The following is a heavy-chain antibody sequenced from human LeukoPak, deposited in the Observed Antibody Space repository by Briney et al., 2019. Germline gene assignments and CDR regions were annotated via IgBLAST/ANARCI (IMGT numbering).Heavy chain of an antibody. J-gene: IGHJ4*02. CDR2: IFPSGGEI. CDR3: AKDQATYYYDSSGNFDY. CDR1: GFTFSTFA. Sequence: GGSLRLSCAASGFTFSTFAMIWVRQPPGKGLEWVSSIFPSGGEIHYADSVRGRFTISRDNSKNTLYLQMNSLRAEDTAVYYCAKDQATYYYDSSGNFDYWGQGTLVTVSS. D-gene: IGHD3-22*01. V-gene: IGHV3-23*01.